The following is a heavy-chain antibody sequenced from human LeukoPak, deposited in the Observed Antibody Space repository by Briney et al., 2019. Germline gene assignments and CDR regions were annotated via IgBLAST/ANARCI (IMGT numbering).Heavy chain of an antibody. V-gene: IGHV3-30*02. CDR2: IRYDGGDK. J-gene: IGHJ4*02. CDR1: GFSFSSYA. CDR3: VKTGSGWFGDY. D-gene: IGHD6-13*01. Sequence: GGSLRLSCAASGFSFSSYAMYWVRQAPGKGLEGVALIRYDGGDKYYVDSMKGRFTISRDNSKNTLYLQMNSQRDEDTAVYYCVKTGSGWFGDYWGQGTLVTVSS.